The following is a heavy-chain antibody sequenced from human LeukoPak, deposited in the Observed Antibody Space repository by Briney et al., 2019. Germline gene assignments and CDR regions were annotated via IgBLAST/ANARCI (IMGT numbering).Heavy chain of an antibody. V-gene: IGHV4-61*02. D-gene: IGHD3-16*02. CDR1: GGSISSGSYY. Sequence: PSETLSLTCTVSGGSISSGSYYWSWIRQPAGKGLEWIGRIYTSGSTSYNPSLKSRVTISVDTSKNQFSLKLSSVTAADTAMYYCARYDVWGTYRAFDYWGQGTLVTVSS. J-gene: IGHJ4*02. CDR2: IYTSGST. CDR3: ARYDVWGTYRAFDY.